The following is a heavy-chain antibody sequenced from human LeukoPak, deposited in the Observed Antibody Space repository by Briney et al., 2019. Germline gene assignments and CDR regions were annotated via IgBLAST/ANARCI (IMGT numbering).Heavy chain of an antibody. D-gene: IGHD2-15*01. CDR1: GGTFSSYA. CDR3: ARDLRYCSGGSCYSVGYYGMDV. Sequence: SVKVSCKASGGTFSSYAISWVGQAPGQGLEWMGRILPILGIANYAQKFQGRVTITADKSTSTAYMELSSLRSEDTAVYYCARDLRYCSGGSCYSVGYYGMDVWGQGTTVTVSS. V-gene: IGHV1-69*04. J-gene: IGHJ6*02. CDR2: ILPILGIA.